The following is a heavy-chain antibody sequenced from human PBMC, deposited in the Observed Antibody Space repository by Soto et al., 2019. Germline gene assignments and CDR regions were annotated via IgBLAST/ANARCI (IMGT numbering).Heavy chain of an antibody. CDR3: ARVGVVVPAAAYYYGMDV. CDR2: INPSGGST. Sequence: QVQLVQSGAEVKKPGASVKVSCKASGYTFTSYYMHWVRQAPGQGLEWMGIINPSGGSTSYAQKFQGRVTMTRDTSTSTVYMELSSLRSEDTAVYYCARVGVVVPAAAYYYGMDVWGQGTTVTVSS. CDR1: GYTFTSYY. J-gene: IGHJ6*02. D-gene: IGHD2-2*01. V-gene: IGHV1-46*03.